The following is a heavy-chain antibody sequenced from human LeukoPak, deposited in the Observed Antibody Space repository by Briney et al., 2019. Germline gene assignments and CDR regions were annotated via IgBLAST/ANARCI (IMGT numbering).Heavy chain of an antibody. Sequence: PGGSLRLSCAASGFTFSSYAMSWVRQAPGKGLEWVANIKQDASEKYYVDSVKGRFTISRDNAQNSLYLQMNTLRAEDTAVYYCARGVENTNGYYYVFDYWGQGTLVTVSS. CDR1: GFTFSSYA. V-gene: IGHV3-7*01. CDR2: IKQDASEK. J-gene: IGHJ4*02. D-gene: IGHD3-22*01. CDR3: ARGVENTNGYYYVFDY.